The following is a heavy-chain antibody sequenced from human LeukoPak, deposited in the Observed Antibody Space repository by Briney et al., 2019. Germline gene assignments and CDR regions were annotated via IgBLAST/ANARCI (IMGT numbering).Heavy chain of an antibody. J-gene: IGHJ4*02. Sequence: GGSLRLSCVASGLTFSDSYMSWIRQAPGKGLEWITYISGSGTTIYHADSVKGRFTISRDNSKNTLYLQMNSLRAEDTAVYYCAAGVHYDILTGYSPGGYWGQGTLVTVSS. D-gene: IGHD3-9*01. V-gene: IGHV3-11*01. CDR1: GLTFSDSY. CDR3: AAGVHYDILTGYSPGGY. CDR2: ISGSGTTI.